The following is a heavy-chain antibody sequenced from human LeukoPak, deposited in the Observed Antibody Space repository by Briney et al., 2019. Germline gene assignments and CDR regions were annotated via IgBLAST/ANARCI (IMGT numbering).Heavy chain of an antibody. CDR3: AKDLDLVYYYYMDV. Sequence: GGSLRLSCAASGFTFSSYGMHWVRQAQGKWLEWVAVIRYDGSNKYYADSVKGRFTISRDNSKNTLYLQMNSLRAEDTAVYYCAKDLDLVYYYYMDVWGKGTTVTVSS. V-gene: IGHV3-30*02. J-gene: IGHJ6*03. CDR1: GFTFSSYG. CDR2: IRYDGSNK.